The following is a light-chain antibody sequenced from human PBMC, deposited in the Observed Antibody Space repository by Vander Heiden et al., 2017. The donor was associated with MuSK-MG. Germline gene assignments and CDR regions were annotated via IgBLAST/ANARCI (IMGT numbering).Light chain of an antibody. Sequence: DIQMTQSPSSLSASVGDRVTITCQASQDISNYLNWYQQKPGKAPKLLIYDASNLETGVPSRFSGSGSGTDFTFTISSLQPEDFATYYCQQEDNLPQTFGQGTLMDIK. CDR3: QQEDNLPQT. CDR2: DAS. J-gene: IGKJ5*01. V-gene: IGKV1-33*01. CDR1: QDISNY.